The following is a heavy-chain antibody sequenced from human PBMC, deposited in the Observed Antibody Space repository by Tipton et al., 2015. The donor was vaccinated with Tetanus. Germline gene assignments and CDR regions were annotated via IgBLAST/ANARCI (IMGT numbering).Heavy chain of an antibody. V-gene: IGHV4-31*03. J-gene: IGHJ4*02. CDR2: IYDSGNT. CDR1: GGSISTGGYS. D-gene: IGHD5-12*01. CDR3: ARNHPPRGYPYGGFHS. Sequence: TLSLTCTVSGGSISTGGYSWDWIRQHPGKGLVRIGHIYDSGNTLYNPSLKTRATMSIDASKTHFSLKLTSVTAADTAVYYCARNHPPRGYPYGGFHSWGQGTLVSVSS.